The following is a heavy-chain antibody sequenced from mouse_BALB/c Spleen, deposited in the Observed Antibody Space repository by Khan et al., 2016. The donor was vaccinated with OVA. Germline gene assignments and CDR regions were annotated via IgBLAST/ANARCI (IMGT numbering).Heavy chain of an antibody. D-gene: IGHD1-1*01. V-gene: IGHV3-2*02. CDR3: ARIYGGDFDY. Sequence: EVQLVESGPGLVKPSQSLSLTCTVTGYSITSDYAWNWIRQFPGNKLEWMGYISYSGNTTYNPSLKSRISITRDTSENQFFLQLNSVTIEDTATYYCARIYGGDFDYWGQGTTLTVSS. CDR1: GYSITSDYA. J-gene: IGHJ2*01. CDR2: ISYSGNT.